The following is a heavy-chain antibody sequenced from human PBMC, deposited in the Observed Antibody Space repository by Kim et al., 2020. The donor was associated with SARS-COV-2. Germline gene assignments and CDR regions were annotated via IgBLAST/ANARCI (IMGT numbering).Heavy chain of an antibody. V-gene: IGHV3-30*02. J-gene: IGHJ4*02. CDR3: AKDLADDYGDYGPDY. D-gene: IGHD4-17*01. Sequence: DPVKGRFPIPRDNSKNTLYLQMNSLRAEDTAVYYCAKDLADDYGDYGPDYWGQGTLVTVSS.